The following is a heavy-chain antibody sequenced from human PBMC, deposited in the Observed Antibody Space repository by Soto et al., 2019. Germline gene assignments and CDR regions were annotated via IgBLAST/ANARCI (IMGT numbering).Heavy chain of an antibody. J-gene: IGHJ3*02. Sequence: CKASGYTFTSYYMHWVRQAPGQGLEWMGIINPSGGSTSYAQKFQGRVTMTRDTSTSTAYMELRSLRSDDTAVYYCARSGGSDAFDIWGQGTMVTVSS. CDR3: ARSGGSDAFDI. CDR2: INPSGGST. D-gene: IGHD2-15*01. V-gene: IGHV1-46*01. CDR1: GYTFTSYY.